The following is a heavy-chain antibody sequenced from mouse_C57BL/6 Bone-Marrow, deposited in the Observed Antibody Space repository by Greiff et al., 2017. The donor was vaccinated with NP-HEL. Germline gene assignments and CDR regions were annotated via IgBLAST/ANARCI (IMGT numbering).Heavy chain of an antibody. V-gene: IGHV1-39*01. Sequence: EVKLQESGPELVKPGASVKISCKASGYSFTDYNMNWVKQSNGKSLEWIGVINPNYGTTSYNQKFKGKATLTVDQSSSTAYMQLNSLTSEDSAVYYCARRVFITTAVAFDYWGQGTTLTVSS. CDR1: GYSFTDYN. CDR3: ARRVFITTAVAFDY. CDR2: INPNYGTT. D-gene: IGHD1-1*01. J-gene: IGHJ2*01.